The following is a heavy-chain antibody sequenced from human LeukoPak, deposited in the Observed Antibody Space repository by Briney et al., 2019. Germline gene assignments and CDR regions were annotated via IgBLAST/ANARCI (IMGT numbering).Heavy chain of an antibody. Sequence: GRSLRLSCAASGFTFSSYGMHWVRQAPGKGLEWVAVIWYDGSNKYYADSVKGRFTISSDNSKNTLYLQMNSLRAEDTAVYYCAKVASIAVAADAFDIWGQGTMVTVSS. CDR2: IWYDGSNK. CDR1: GFTFSSYG. CDR3: AKVASIAVAADAFDI. D-gene: IGHD6-19*01. V-gene: IGHV3-33*06. J-gene: IGHJ3*02.